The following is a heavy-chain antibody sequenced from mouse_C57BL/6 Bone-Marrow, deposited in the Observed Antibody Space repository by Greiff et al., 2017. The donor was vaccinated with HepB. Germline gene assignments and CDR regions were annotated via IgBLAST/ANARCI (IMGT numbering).Heavy chain of an antibody. CDR3: ARRVEDYYGNYGFAY. CDR2: IDPSDSET. V-gene: IGHV1-52*01. Sequence: QVQLQQPGAELVRPGSSVKLSCKASGYTFTSYWMHWVKQRPIQGLEWIGNIDPSDSETHYNQKFKDKATLTVDKSSSPAYMQLSSLTSEDSAVYYCARRVEDYYGNYGFAYWGQGTLVTVSA. J-gene: IGHJ3*01. D-gene: IGHD2-1*01. CDR1: GYTFTSYW.